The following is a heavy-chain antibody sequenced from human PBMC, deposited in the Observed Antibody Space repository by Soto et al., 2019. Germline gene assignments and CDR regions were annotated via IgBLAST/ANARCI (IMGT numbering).Heavy chain of an antibody. D-gene: IGHD3-10*01. Sequence: GESLKISCKASVYTFTNYWISWVRQMPGKGLEWMGRIDPTDSYTNYSPSFQGHVTISVDKSGTTAYLQWSSLKASDTAIYYCARRGEGKSGAFDIWGQGTTVTVSS. CDR1: VYTFTNYW. J-gene: IGHJ3*02. CDR2: IDPTDSYT. V-gene: IGHV5-10-1*01. CDR3: ARRGEGKSGAFDI.